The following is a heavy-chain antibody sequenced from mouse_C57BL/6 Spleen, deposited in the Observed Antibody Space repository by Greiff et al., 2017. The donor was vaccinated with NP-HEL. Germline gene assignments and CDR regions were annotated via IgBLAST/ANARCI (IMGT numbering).Heavy chain of an antibody. Sequence: EVQLQQSGPELVKPGASVKISCKASGYTFTDYYMNWVKQSHGKSLEWIGDINPNNGGTSYNQKFKGKATLTVDKSSSTAYMELRSLTSEDSAVYYCATQARAMDYWGQGTSVTVSS. J-gene: IGHJ4*01. CDR2: INPNNGGT. V-gene: IGHV1-26*01. CDR3: ATQARAMDY. D-gene: IGHD3-2*02. CDR1: GYTFTDYY.